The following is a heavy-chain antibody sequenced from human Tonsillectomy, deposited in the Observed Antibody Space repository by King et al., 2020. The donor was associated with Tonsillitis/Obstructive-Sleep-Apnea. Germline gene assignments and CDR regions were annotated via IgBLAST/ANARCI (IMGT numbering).Heavy chain of an antibody. CDR1: GGSVSSGSYY. CDR2: IYYSGST. CDR3: AGDGGTYCSGGSCYISGFDY. D-gene: IGHD2-15*01. V-gene: IGHV4-61*01. J-gene: IGHJ4*02. Sequence: QLQESGPGLVKPSETLSLTCTVSGGSVSSGSYYWSWIRQPPGKGLEWIGYIYYSGSTNYNPSLKSLVTISVDTSKNQFSLKLSSVTAADTAVYYCAGDGGTYCSGGSCYISGFDYWGQGTLVTVSS.